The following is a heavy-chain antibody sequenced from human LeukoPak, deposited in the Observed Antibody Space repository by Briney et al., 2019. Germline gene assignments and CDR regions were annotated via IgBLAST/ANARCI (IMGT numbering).Heavy chain of an antibody. D-gene: IGHD6-19*01. Sequence: GGSLRLSCAASGFTFSSYSMNWVRQAPGKGLEWVSSISSSSSYIYYADSVKGRFTISRDNAKNSLYLQMNSLRAEDTAVYYCARPSLAEYSSGWYRARWYFDLWGRGTLVTVSS. J-gene: IGHJ2*01. CDR3: ARPSLAEYSSGWYRARWYFDL. V-gene: IGHV3-21*01. CDR2: ISSSSSYI. CDR1: GFTFSSYS.